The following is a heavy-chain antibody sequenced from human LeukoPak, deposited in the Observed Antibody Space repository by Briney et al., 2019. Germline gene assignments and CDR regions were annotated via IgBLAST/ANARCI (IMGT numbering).Heavy chain of an antibody. Sequence: SETLSLTCAVYGGSFSGYYWSWIRQPPGKGLEWIGEINHSGSTNYNPSPKSRVTISVDTSKNQFSLKLSSVTAADTAVYYCARGHGDSQYGYYFDYWGQGTLVTVSS. CDR2: INHSGST. D-gene: IGHD4-17*01. CDR3: ARGHGDSQYGYYFDY. CDR1: GGSFSGYY. V-gene: IGHV4-34*01. J-gene: IGHJ4*02.